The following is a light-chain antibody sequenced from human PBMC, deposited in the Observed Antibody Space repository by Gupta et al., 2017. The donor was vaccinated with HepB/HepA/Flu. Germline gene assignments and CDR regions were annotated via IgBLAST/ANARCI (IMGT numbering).Light chain of an antibody. V-gene: IGLV1-44*01. CDR1: ISSIETNI. CDR2: NDN. J-gene: IGLJ1*01. Sequence: GTPGQTVTISCSGGISSIETNIVNWYQQLPGAAPKLLIYNDNQRPSGIPDRFSASKSGTSASLVISGLQSEDEADYYCAAWNDSPDAYVFGTGTRVTVL. CDR3: AAWNDSPDAYV.